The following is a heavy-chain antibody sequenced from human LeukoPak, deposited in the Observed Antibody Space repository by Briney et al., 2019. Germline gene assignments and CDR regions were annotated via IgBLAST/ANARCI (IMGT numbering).Heavy chain of an antibody. V-gene: IGHV3-53*01. CDR3: ARGVGYSYIDY. J-gene: IGHJ4*02. Sequence: GGSLRLSCAASGFTVSSNYMSWVRQAPGKGLEWVSVIYSGGSTYYADSVKGRFTISRDNSKNTLHLQMNSLRAEDTAVYYCARGVGYSYIDYWGQGTLVTVSS. CDR2: IYSGGST. D-gene: IGHD5-18*01. CDR1: GFTVSSNY.